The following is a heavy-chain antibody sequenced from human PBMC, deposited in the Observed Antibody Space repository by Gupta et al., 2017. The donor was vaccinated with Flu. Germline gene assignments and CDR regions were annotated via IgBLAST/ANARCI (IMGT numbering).Heavy chain of an antibody. V-gene: IGHV4-59*08. CDR3: ARRGVVPDVIRGYYYHYYMDV. Sequence: KWTWIRQAPGKGLEWIGYIYYTGRTNYNPSLKSRVTISVDTSKNQFSLKLSSVTAADTAVDYGARRGVVPDVIRGYYYHYYMDVGGKGTTVTVSS. D-gene: IGHD2-2*01. CDR1: K. J-gene: IGHJ6*03. CDR2: IYYTGRT.